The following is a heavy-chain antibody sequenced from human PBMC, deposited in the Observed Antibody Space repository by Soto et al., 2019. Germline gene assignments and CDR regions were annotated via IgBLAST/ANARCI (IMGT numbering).Heavy chain of an antibody. CDR2: ISAYNGNT. J-gene: IGHJ6*02. CDR3: ARDRQGATGGSYYYGMDV. CDR1: GYTFTSYG. Sequence: ASVKVSCKASGYTFTSYGISWVRQAPGQGLEWMGWISAYNGNTNYAQKLQGRVTMTTDTSTSTAYMELGSLRSDDTAVYYCARDRQGATGGSYYYGMDVWGQGTTVTVSS. D-gene: IGHD1-26*01. V-gene: IGHV1-18*04.